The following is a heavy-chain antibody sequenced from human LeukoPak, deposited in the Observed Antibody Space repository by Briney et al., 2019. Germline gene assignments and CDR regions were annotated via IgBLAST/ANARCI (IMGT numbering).Heavy chain of an antibody. Sequence: GGSLRLSCAASGFTFSSYAMHWVRQAPGKGLEWVAVISYDGSNKYYADSVKGRFTISRDNSKNTLYLQMNSLRAEDTAVYYCARANFGDYEGGFDYWGQGTLVTVSS. CDR1: GFTFSSYA. CDR2: ISYDGSNK. D-gene: IGHD4-17*01. J-gene: IGHJ4*02. V-gene: IGHV3-30*04. CDR3: ARANFGDYEGGFDY.